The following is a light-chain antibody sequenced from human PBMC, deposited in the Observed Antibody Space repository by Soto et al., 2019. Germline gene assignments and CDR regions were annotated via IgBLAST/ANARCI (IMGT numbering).Light chain of an antibody. V-gene: IGKV2-30*01. J-gene: IGKJ1*01. CDR2: KVS. CDR3: MQGTYWPRT. CDR1: QSLVYSDGNTY. Sequence: DVVMTQSPLSLPVTLGQPASISCRSSQSLVYSDGNTYLDWFQQRPGQSPRRLIYKVSTRDSGVPDRFSRSGSGTDFSLKISRVEAEDVGFYYCMQGTYWPRTFGQGTKVEIK.